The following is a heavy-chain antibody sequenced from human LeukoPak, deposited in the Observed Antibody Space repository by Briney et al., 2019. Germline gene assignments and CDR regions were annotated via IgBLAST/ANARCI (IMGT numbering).Heavy chain of an antibody. CDR1: GFTFSSYA. Sequence: PGGSLRLSRAASGFTFSSYAMHWVRQAPGKGLEWVAVMSYDGSNKNYADSVKGRFTISRDNSKNTLYLLMNSLRVEDTAVYYCARDRGSSWVYYYYMDVWGKGTPVTVSS. D-gene: IGHD6-13*01. J-gene: IGHJ6*03. V-gene: IGHV3-30-3*01. CDR3: ARDRGSSWVYYYYMDV. CDR2: MSYDGSNK.